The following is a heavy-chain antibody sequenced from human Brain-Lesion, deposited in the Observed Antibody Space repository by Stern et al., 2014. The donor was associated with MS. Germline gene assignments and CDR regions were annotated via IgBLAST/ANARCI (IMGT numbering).Heavy chain of an antibody. Sequence: QVQLQESGPGLVKPSQTLSLSCTVSGGSISSGGYYWSWIRQPAGKGLEWIGRIFNSGSTSYTPSLKGRVPISIDTSKNQFSLRLNPMTAADTAVYYCARGRVVPGFQYYATDVWGQGTTVIVSS. J-gene: IGHJ6*02. CDR1: GGSISSGGYY. D-gene: IGHD2-2*01. CDR3: ARGRVVPGFQYYATDV. CDR2: IFNSGST. V-gene: IGHV4-61*02.